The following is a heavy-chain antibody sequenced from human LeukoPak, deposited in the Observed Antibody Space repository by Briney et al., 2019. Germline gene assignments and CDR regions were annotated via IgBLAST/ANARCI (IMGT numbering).Heavy chain of an antibody. J-gene: IGHJ4*02. CDR1: GGSIRNYY. CDR2: IYYSGST. CDR3: ARDSGSGMDY. V-gene: IGHV4-59*01. D-gene: IGHD3-10*01. Sequence: SETLSLTCTVSGGSIRNYYWSWIRQPPGKGLEWIGYIYYSGSTNYNPSLKSRVTISVDTSKNQFSLKLSSVTAADTAVYYCARDSGSGMDYWGQGTLVTVSS.